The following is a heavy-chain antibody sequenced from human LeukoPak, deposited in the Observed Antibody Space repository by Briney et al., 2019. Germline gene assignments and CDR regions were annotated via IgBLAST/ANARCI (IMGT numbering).Heavy chain of an antibody. D-gene: IGHD3-9*01. CDR1: GYTFTSYD. J-gene: IGHJ6*03. CDR2: MNPNSGNT. CDR3: ARGSYYDILTGYLRNYYYYMDV. V-gene: IGHV1-8*03. Sequence: GASVKVSCKASGYTFTSYDINWVRQATGQGLEWMGWMNPNSGNTGYAQKFQGRVTITRNTSISTAYMELSSLRSEDTAVYYCARGSYYDILTGYLRNYYYYMDVWGKGTTVTVSS.